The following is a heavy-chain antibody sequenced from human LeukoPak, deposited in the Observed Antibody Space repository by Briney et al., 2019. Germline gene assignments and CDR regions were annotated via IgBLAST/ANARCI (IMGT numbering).Heavy chain of an antibody. CDR1: GVSISSISYY. CDR3: AAGPGWFDP. J-gene: IGHJ5*02. CDR2: IYYSGST. Sequence: SETLSLTCTVSGVSISSISYYCGWIRQPPGGGLGWIESIYYSGSTYYNSSLKMQVTISVDTSKNQYSRKLSPLTPADAAVYFCAAGPGWFDPWGKGTLVTASS. V-gene: IGHV4-39*01. D-gene: IGHD1-14*01.